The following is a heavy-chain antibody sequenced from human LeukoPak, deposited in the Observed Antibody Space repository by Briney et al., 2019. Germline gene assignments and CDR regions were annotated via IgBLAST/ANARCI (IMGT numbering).Heavy chain of an antibody. CDR1: GGSISSSY. V-gene: IGHV4-59*08. J-gene: IGHJ4*02. CDR3: ARQLAGLAPPGFIDS. CDR2: IYYGGST. D-gene: IGHD3-3*02. Sequence: KPSETLSLTCTVSGGSISSSYWTWIWQPPGKGLEWIGYIYYGGSTDYSPSLKSRATISLDTSKNQSSLHLTSVTAADTAVYYCARQLAGLAPPGFIDSWGQGTLVTVSS.